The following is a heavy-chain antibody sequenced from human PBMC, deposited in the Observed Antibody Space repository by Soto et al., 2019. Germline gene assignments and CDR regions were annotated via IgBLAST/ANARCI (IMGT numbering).Heavy chain of an antibody. J-gene: IGHJ6*02. CDR2: IYTNGGT. CDR1: GGSINGYF. Sequence: SETLSLTCSVSGGSINGYFWTWTRQPAGKGLEWIGRIYTNGGTDYNPSLKSRVAMSIDASKNQFSLTLTSVTAADTAVYFCAREGTEYSGYYFGLDVWGQGSKVTVS. CDR3: AREGTEYSGYYFGLDV. V-gene: IGHV4-4*07. D-gene: IGHD4-4*01.